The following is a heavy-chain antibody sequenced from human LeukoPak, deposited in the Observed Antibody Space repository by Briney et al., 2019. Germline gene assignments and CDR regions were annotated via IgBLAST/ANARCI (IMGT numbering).Heavy chain of an antibody. CDR2: INGDGSYT. D-gene: IGHD4/OR15-4a*01. CDR3: AIDGVQTTPFDY. V-gene: IGHV3-74*01. CDR1: GFTFSGYW. Sequence: GGSLRLSCATSGFTFSGYWMHWVRQAPGKGLVWLSLINGDGSYTIYADSVKGRFTISRDNAKNTLYLQMDSLRAEDTAVYYCAIDGVQTTPFDYWGQGTLVTVSS. J-gene: IGHJ4*02.